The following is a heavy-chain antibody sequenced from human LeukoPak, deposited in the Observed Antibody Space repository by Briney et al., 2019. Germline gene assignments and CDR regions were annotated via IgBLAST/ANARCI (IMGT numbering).Heavy chain of an antibody. Sequence: PGGSLRLSCAASGFIFSNAWMSWVRQAPGKGLEWVGRIKSKYNGGTRDYAAPVKDRFTISRDDSKDTLYVQMNSLQIEDTAVYYCTAMDCSGDTCYFIYWGQGTLVTVSS. D-gene: IGHD2-15*01. CDR3: TAMDCSGDTCYFIY. J-gene: IGHJ4*02. V-gene: IGHV3-15*01. CDR2: IKSKYNGGTR. CDR1: GFIFSNAW.